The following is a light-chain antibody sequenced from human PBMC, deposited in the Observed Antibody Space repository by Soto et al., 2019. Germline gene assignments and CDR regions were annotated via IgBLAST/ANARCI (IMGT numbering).Light chain of an antibody. J-gene: IGLJ2*01. CDR2: DVS. CDR3: SSYTSSSTQV. CDR1: SSDVGGYNY. V-gene: IGLV2-14*01. Sequence: QSVLTQPASVSGSPEQSITISCTGTSSDVGGYNYVSWYQQHPGKAPKLMIYDVSNRPSGVSNRFSGSKSGNTASLTISGLQAEDEADYHCSSYTSSSTQVFGGGTKLTVL.